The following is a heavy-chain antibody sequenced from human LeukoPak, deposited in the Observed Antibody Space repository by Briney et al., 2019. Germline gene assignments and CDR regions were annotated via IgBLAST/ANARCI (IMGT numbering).Heavy chain of an antibody. D-gene: IGHD6-13*01. Sequence: GGSLRLSCAASGFTFSSYAMSWARQAPGKGVEWVSAISGSGGSTYYADSVKGRFTISRDNSKNTLYLQMNSLRAEDTAVYYCAKDQFSSSWNGGDYWGQGTLVTVSS. CDR2: ISGSGGST. CDR1: GFTFSSYA. CDR3: AKDQFSSSWNGGDY. J-gene: IGHJ4*02. V-gene: IGHV3-23*01.